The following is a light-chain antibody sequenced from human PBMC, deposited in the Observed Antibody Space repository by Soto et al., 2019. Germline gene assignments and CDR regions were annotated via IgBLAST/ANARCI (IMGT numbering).Light chain of an antibody. CDR1: QDITKY. CDR3: QQSDNPPPP. J-gene: IGKJ4*01. V-gene: IGKV1-33*01. CDR2: DAS. Sequence: DIQMTQSPSSLSASVGDRVTITCQASQDITKYLNWYRQKPGKAPNLLIYDASKLKTGVPSRFSGTGSGTYFPLTISSLQPEDIATYFCQQSDNPPPPFGGGTRVEIK.